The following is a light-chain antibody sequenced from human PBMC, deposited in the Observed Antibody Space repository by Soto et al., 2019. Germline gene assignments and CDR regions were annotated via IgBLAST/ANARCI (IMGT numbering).Light chain of an antibody. J-gene: IGKJ4*01. Sequence: IVLTQSPSTLYLSPGERATLSCRASQTIDICLAWYQQKPGQAPRLLIYDASNRAAGIPARFSGSGSGTDFTLTISSLEPEDFEVYYCQQRGKWLTFGGGTKGEIK. CDR1: QTIDIC. CDR3: QQRGKWLT. V-gene: IGKV3-11*01. CDR2: DAS.